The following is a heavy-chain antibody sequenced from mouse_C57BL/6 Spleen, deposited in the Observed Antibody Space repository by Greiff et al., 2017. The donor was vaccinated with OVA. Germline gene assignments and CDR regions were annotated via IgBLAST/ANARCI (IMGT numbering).Heavy chain of an antibody. D-gene: IGHD2-12*01. CDR2: IYPGSGNT. V-gene: IGHV1-66*01. CDR3: ARGGLYPLDY. J-gene: IGHJ2*01. Sequence: QVQLQQSGPELVKPGASVKISCKASGYSFTSYYIHWVKQRPGQGLEWIGWIYPGSGNTKYNEKFKGKATLTADTSSSTAYMQLSSLTSEDSAVYYCARGGLYPLDYWGQGTTLTVSS. CDR1: GYSFTSYY.